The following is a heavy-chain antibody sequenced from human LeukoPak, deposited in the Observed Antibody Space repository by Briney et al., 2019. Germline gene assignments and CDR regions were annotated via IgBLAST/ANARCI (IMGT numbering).Heavy chain of an antibody. J-gene: IGHJ4*02. CDR2: ISYDGSNK. D-gene: IGHD5-24*01. V-gene: IGHV3-30*04. CDR1: GFTFSSYA. CDR3: ARRDGVEMATIDY. Sequence: GGSLRLPCAASGFTFSSYAMHWVRQAPGKGLEGVAVISYDGSNKYYADSVKVRFTISRDNSKNTLYLQMNSLRAEDTAVYYCARRDGVEMATIDYWGQGTLVTVSS.